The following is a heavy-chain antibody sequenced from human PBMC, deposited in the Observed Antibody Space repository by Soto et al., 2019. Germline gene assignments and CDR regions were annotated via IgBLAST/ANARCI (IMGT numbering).Heavy chain of an antibody. CDR2: TYFRSKWYN. CDR3: AKGDHLRPKTGYAFAP. V-gene: IGHV6-1*01. CDR1: GDSVSSDTAS. J-gene: IGHJ5*02. Sequence: SQTISLTCAVSGDSVSSDTASWNWIRQSPSRGLEWLGRTYFRSKWYNDYAVSVKSRIIINPDTSNNQCSLQLNSVTPEDTAVYFCAKGDHLRPKTGYAFAPWGQRIMVIVSS. D-gene: IGHD5-12*01.